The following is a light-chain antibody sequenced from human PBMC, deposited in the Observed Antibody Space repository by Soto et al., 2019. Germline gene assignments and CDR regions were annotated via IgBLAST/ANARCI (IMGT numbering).Light chain of an antibody. CDR3: AAWDGSLTGWV. V-gene: IGLV2-14*01. CDR1: NSDVGSYNY. Sequence: QSALTQPASVSGSPGQSITISCTGTNSDVGSYNYVSWYQQHPGKAPKVIIYEVSNWPSGVPDRFSGSKSGTSASLAISGLRSEDEADYYCAAWDGSLTGWVFGGGTQLTVL. CDR2: EVS. J-gene: IGLJ3*02.